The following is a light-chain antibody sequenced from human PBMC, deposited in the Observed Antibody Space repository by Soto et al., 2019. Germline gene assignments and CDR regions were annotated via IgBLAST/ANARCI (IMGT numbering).Light chain of an antibody. V-gene: IGLV2-14*01. J-gene: IGLJ2*01. CDR1: GRDVGAYNY. Sequence: QSALTQPASVSGSPGQSIAIPCTGSGRDVGAYNYVSWYQQHPGKAPKLIIYGVSHRPSGVSTRFSASRSAYTALLTISGLQAEDEADYYCNSCTDITNLIFGGGTKLTVL. CDR3: NSCTDITNLI. CDR2: GVS.